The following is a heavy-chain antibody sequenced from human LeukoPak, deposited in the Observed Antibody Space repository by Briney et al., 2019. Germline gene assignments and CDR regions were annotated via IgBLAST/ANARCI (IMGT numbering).Heavy chain of an antibody. CDR2: IYSGGST. J-gene: IGHJ3*02. V-gene: IGHV3-53*01. Sequence: GESLRLSCTASGFTFGDYAMSWFRQAPGKGLEWVSVIYSGGSTYYADSVKGRFTISRDNSKNTLYLQMNSLRAEDTAVYYCARDVAAFDIWGQGTMVTVSS. CDR1: GFTFGDYA. CDR3: ARDVAAFDI.